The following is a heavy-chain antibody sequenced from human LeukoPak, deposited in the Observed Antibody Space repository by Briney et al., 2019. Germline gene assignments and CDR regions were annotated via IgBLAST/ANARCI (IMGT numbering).Heavy chain of an antibody. Sequence: GGSLKLSCAASGFSFSTSGMHWVRQASGKGLEWVGRIRSKARSYATTYAESVKGRFTISRDDSKNTAYLQMNSLKTEDTAVYYCTSQVDEGYWGQGTLVTVSS. D-gene: IGHD5-12*01. CDR3: TSQVDEGY. CDR2: IRSKARSYAT. CDR1: GFSFSTSG. V-gene: IGHV3-73*01. J-gene: IGHJ4*02.